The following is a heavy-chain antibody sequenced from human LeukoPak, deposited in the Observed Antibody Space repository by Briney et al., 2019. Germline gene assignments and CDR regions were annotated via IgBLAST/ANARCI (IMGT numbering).Heavy chain of an antibody. CDR2: INHSGST. CDR3: ARLDYDYVWGSYRLLDY. D-gene: IGHD3-16*02. V-gene: IGHV4-34*01. CDR1: GGSFSGYY. Sequence: SETLSLTCAVYGGSFSGYYWSWIRQPPGKGLEWIGEINHSGSTNYNPSLKSRVTISVDTSKNQFSLKLSSVTAADTAVYYCARLDYDYVWGSYRLLDYWGQGTLVTVSS. J-gene: IGHJ4*02.